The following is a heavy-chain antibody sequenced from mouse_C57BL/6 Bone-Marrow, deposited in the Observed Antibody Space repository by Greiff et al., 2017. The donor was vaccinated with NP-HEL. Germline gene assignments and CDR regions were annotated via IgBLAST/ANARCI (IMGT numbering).Heavy chain of an antibody. CDR2: IYPGSGST. CDR3: ARGNYYAMDY. CDR1: GYTFTSYW. J-gene: IGHJ4*01. Sequence: QVQLQQPGAELVKPGASVKMSCKASGYTFTSYWITWVKQRPGQGLEWIGDIYPGSGSTNYNEKFKSKATLTVATSSSTAYMQLSSLTSEDSAVYYCARGNYYAMDYWGQGTSVTVSS. V-gene: IGHV1-55*01.